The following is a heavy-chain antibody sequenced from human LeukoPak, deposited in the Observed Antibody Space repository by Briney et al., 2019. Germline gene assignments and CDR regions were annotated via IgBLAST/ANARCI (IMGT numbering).Heavy chain of an antibody. J-gene: IGHJ3*02. CDR1: GFTFDLYA. Sequence: PGGSLRLSCIDSGRASGFTFDLYAMHWVRQAPGKGLEWVAVISYDGSNKYYADSVKGRFTISRDNSKNTLYLQMNSLRAEDTAVYYCASPPQYYDFPRGAFDIWGQGTMVTVSS. D-gene: IGHD3-3*01. CDR2: ISYDGSNK. CDR3: ASPPQYYDFPRGAFDI. V-gene: IGHV3-30-3*01.